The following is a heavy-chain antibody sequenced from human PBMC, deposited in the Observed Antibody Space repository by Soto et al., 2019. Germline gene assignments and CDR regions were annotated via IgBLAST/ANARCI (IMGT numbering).Heavy chain of an antibody. V-gene: IGHV1-69*13. J-gene: IGHJ6*02. D-gene: IGHD3-22*01. CDR1: GDTFNSQG. CDR2: IIPFFRAT. Sequence: SVKVSCKASGDTFNSQGFRWVRQAPGQGLEWLGGIIPFFRATNYAQKFQGRITITADESTSTAYMELSSLRSEDTAVYYCARDLPLNHYDSTYYYYAMDVWGQGTTVTVS. CDR3: ARDLPLNHYDSTYYYYAMDV.